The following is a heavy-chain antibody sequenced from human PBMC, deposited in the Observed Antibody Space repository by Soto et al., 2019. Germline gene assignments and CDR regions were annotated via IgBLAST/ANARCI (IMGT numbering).Heavy chain of an antibody. Sequence: QVQLVQSGAEVKKPGSSVKVSCKASGGSFSTYAISWLRHAPGQGLEWMGGVIPILGTTNNAQKFQGRVTITADASAGRAYLELASLRSEYTAMYYCARHAGTYYSSDMDVWGQGTPVNVSS. CDR3: ARHAGTYYSSDMDV. V-gene: IGHV1-69*12. CDR1: GGSFSTYA. J-gene: IGHJ6*02. D-gene: IGHD1-1*01. CDR2: VIPILGTT.